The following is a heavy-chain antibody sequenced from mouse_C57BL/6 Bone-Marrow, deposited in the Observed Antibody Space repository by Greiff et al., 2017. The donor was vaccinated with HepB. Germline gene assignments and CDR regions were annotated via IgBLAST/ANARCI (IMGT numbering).Heavy chain of an antibody. V-gene: IGHV5-6*02. CDR2: ISSGGSYT. CDR1: GFTFSSYG. J-gene: IGHJ4*01. CDR3: ARRSAMDY. Sequence: DVKLQESGGDLVKPGGSLKLSCAASGFTFSSYGMSWVRQTPDKRLEWVATISSGGSYTYYPDSVKGRFTISRDNAKNTLYLQMSSLKSEDTAMYYCARRSAMDYWGQGTSVTVSS.